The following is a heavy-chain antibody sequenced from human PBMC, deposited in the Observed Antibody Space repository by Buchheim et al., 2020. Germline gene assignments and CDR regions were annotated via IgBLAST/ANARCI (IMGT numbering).Heavy chain of an antibody. CDR3: AKDISIYVVQGATFDH. J-gene: IGHJ4*02. Sequence: EVQLVESGGVVVQPGGSLRVSCAASGFKFEAYTMHWVRQTPGKGLEWVSLISWTGDRTYYADSVKGRFTISRDNSKNSLSLQMDSLQTDDTGFYYCAKDISIYVVQGATFDHWGRGAL. V-gene: IGHV3-43*01. D-gene: IGHD3-10*01. CDR2: ISWTGDRT. CDR1: GFKFEAYT.